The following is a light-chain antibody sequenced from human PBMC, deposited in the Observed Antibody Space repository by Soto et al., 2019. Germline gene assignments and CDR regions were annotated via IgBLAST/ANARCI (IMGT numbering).Light chain of an antibody. V-gene: IGKV3-20*01. J-gene: IGKJ4*01. CDR3: QQYGSSPLT. CDR1: QSVSSSY. Sequence: EIVLTQSPGTLSLSPGERATLSCRASQSVSSSYLAWYQQKPGQAPRLPIYDASSRATGIPDRFGGSGSGTDFTLTTSRLEPEDFVVYYCQQYGSSPLTFGGGTKVEIK. CDR2: DAS.